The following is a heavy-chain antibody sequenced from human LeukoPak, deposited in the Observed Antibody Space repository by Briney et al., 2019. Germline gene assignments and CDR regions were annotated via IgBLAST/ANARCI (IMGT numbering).Heavy chain of an antibody. CDR2: ISYDGSNK. CDR3: ARGGEVVYDY. V-gene: IGHV3-30-3*01. Sequence: GRSLRLSCAASGFTFSSYAMHWVRQAPGKGLEWVAVISYDGSNKYYADSVKGRFTISRDNSKNTLYLQMNSLRAEDTAVYYRARGGEVVYDYWGQGTLVTVSS. J-gene: IGHJ4*02. D-gene: IGHD5/OR15-5a*01. CDR1: GFTFSSYA.